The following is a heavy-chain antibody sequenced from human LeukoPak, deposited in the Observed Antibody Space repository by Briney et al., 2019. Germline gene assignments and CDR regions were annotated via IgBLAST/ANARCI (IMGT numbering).Heavy chain of an antibody. CDR3: ATERAGVVTLQY. CDR1: GFIFSSFA. J-gene: IGHJ4*02. CDR2: ISYDGSNK. V-gene: IGHV3-30*04. D-gene: IGHD2-21*02. Sequence: PGGSLRLSCAASGFIFSSFAIHWVRQSPAKGLEWVAVISYDGSNKYYTDSLKGRFTVSRDNSKNTLYLQMNSLRPEDTSVYYCATERAGVVTLQYWGQGTLVTVSS.